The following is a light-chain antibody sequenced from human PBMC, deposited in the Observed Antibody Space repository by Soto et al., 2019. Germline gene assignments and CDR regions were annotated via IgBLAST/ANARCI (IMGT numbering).Light chain of an antibody. CDR2: DVS. CDR3: NSVATRSTVV. J-gene: IGLJ2*01. CDR1: SSDVGTYNY. Sequence: QSVLTQPASVSGSPGQSITISCTGTSSDVGTYNYVSWYQHHPGKAPHLIIYDVSNRPSGASHRFSGSKSGNTASLTISGLHAEDEAYYYGNSVATRSTVVFGGGTKLTVL. V-gene: IGLV2-14*03.